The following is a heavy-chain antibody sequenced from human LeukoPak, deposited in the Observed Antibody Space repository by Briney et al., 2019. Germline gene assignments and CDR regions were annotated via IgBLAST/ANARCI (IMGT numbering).Heavy chain of an antibody. V-gene: IGHV4-39*07. CDR1: GGSISSSSYY. D-gene: IGHD3-22*01. Sequence: SETLSLTCTVSGGSISSSSYYWGWIRQPPGKGLEWIGSIYYSGSTYYNPSLKSRVTISVDTSKNQFSLKLSSVTAADTAVYYCARGDTMIVEHASYIWGQGTMVTVSS. J-gene: IGHJ3*02. CDR3: ARGDTMIVEHASYI. CDR2: IYYSGST.